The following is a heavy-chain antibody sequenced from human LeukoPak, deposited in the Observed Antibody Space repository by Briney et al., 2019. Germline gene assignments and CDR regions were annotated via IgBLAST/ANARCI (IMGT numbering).Heavy chain of an antibody. CDR3: SASWMYYFDY. Sequence: GRSLRLSCVASGFTFSSHGMHWVRQAPGKGLEWVSFISYDGSNEYYADSVKGRFTISRDNSKHTLYLQMNSLRAEDTAVYYCSASWMYYFDYWGQGTLVTVSS. CDR2: ISYDGSNE. J-gene: IGHJ4*02. CDR1: GFTFSSHG. V-gene: IGHV3-30*03. D-gene: IGHD2-2*01.